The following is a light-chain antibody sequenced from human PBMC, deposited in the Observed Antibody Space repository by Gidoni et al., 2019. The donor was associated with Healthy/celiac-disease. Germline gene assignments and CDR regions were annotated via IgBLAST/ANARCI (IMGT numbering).Light chain of an antibody. CDR2: AAS. CDR3: QQNYNTPRT. Sequence: DIQMTQSPSSLSASVGDRVTITCRASQSISSYLNWYQQKPGKAPKLLIYAASSLQSGVPSRFNGSGSGTDFTLTISSLQPEDFATYYCQQNYNTPRTFXQXTKVEIK. J-gene: IGKJ1*01. V-gene: IGKV1-39*01. CDR1: QSISSY.